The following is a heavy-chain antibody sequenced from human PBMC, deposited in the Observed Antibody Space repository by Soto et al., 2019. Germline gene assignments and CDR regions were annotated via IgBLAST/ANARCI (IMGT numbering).Heavy chain of an antibody. J-gene: IGHJ4*02. CDR1: GFSFSSYG. Sequence: GGSLRLSCAASGFSFSSYGMHWIRQAPGKGLEWVAVIWFDGSDKYYADSLKGRFTISRDNSKSTLFLQMNSLRAEDTAVYYCARTYSIRYFDSWGQGTLVTVSS. D-gene: IGHD6-13*01. CDR3: ARTYSIRYFDS. CDR2: IWFDGSDK. V-gene: IGHV3-33*01.